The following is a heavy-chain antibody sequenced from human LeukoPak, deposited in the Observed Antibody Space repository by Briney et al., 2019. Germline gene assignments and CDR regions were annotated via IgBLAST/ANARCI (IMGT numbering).Heavy chain of an antibody. CDR3: ARDRNYDILTGYYLSDALDI. Sequence: SVKVSCKASGGTFSSYAISWVRQAPGQGLEWMGGIIPIFGTANYAQKFQGRDTITTDESTSTAYMELSSLRSEDTAVYYCARDRNYDILTGYYLSDALDIWGQGTMVTVSS. J-gene: IGHJ3*02. CDR1: GGTFSSYA. CDR2: IIPIFGTA. V-gene: IGHV1-69*05. D-gene: IGHD3-9*01.